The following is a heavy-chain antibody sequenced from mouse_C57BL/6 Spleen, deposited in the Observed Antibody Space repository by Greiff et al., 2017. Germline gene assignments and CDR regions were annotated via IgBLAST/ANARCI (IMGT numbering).Heavy chain of an antibody. CDR3: ARPGSSFSYAMDY. CDR2: NYPGDGDT. J-gene: IGHJ4*01. D-gene: IGHD1-1*01. V-gene: IGHV1-80*01. Sequence: VQLQQSGAELVKPGASVKISCKASGYAFSSYWMNWVKQRPGKGLEWIGQNYPGDGDTNYNGKFKGKATLTADKSSSTAYMQLSSLTSEDSAVYFFARPGSSFSYAMDYWGQGTSVTVSS. CDR1: GYAFSSYW.